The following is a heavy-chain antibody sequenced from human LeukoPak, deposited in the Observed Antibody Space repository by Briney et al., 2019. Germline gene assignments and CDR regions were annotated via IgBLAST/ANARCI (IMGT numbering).Heavy chain of an antibody. J-gene: IGHJ5*02. Sequence: SETLSLTCTVSGGSISAYYWNWIRQPAGEGLEWIGRIYTSGSANYNPSLKSRVTMSVDTSKNQFSLRLSSVPAADTAVYYCARGHYYDFWSGYYQGWFDPWGQGTLVTVSS. CDR3: ARGHYYDFWSGYYQGWFDP. CDR1: GGSISAYY. CDR2: IYTSGSA. D-gene: IGHD3-3*01. V-gene: IGHV4-4*07.